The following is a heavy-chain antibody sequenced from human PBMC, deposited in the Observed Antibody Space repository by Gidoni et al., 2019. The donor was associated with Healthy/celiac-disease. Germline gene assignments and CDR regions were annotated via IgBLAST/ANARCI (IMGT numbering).Heavy chain of an antibody. CDR1: GFTFSSYA. V-gene: IGHV3-23*01. J-gene: IGHJ4*02. D-gene: IGHD6-13*01. CDR2: MSGSGGST. Sequence: DVQLLESGGGLVQPGRSLRLSCGASGFTFSSYAMSWVRQAPGKGLEWVSAMSGSGGSTYYADSVKGRFTISRDNSKNTLHLQMNSLRAEDTAVYYCAKDPIAAAGLIFDYWGQGTLVTVSS. CDR3: AKDPIAAAGLIFDY.